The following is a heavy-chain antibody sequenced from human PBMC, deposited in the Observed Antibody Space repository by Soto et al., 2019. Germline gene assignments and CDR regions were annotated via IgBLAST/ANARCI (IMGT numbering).Heavy chain of an antibody. CDR1: GGSFSGYY. Sequence: SETLSLTCAVYGGSFSGYYWSWIRQPPGKGLEWIGEINHSGSTNYNPSLKSRVTISVDTSKNQFSLKLSSVTAADTAVYYCARGGIYGDYPTHQGYGRNWFDPWGQGTLVTVSS. V-gene: IGHV4-34*01. CDR2: INHSGST. CDR3: ARGGIYGDYPTHQGYGRNWFDP. J-gene: IGHJ5*02. D-gene: IGHD4-17*01.